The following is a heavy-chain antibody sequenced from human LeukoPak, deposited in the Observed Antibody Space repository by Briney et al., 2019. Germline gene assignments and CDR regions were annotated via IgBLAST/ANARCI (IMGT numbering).Heavy chain of an antibody. J-gene: IGHJ4*02. CDR2: IYYDDSET. CDR1: GYSFTNYW. D-gene: IGHD2-21*02. V-gene: IGHV5-51*01. Sequence: GESLKISCKGGGYSFTNYWIVWVRQMPGKGLEWMGVIYYDDSETQYSPSFQGQVTISVDKSISTVYLQWSALKASDSAIYYCARIHCGGDCYGVDYWGQGTLVTVSS. CDR3: ARIHCGGDCYGVDY.